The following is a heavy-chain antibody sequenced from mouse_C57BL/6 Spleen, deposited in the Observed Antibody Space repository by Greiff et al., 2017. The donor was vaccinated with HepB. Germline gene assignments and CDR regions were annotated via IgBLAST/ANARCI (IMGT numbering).Heavy chain of an antibody. D-gene: IGHD1-1*01. CDR3: ARGGIYYGSSNVGAMDY. CDR2: IHPNSGST. V-gene: IGHV1-64*01. Sequence: QVQLQQPGAELVKPGASVKLSCKASGYTFTSYWMHWVKQRPGQGLEWIGMIHPNSGSTNYNEKFKSKATLTVDKSSSTAYMQLSSLTSEDSAVYYCARGGIYYGSSNVGAMDYWGQGTSVTVSS. J-gene: IGHJ4*01. CDR1: GYTFTSYW.